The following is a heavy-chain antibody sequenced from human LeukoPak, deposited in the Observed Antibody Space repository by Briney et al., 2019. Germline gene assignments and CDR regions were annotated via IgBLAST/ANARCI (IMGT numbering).Heavy chain of an antibody. Sequence: SETLSLTCTVSGGSMSSYYWSWIRQPAGKGLEWIGRMYTSGSTNYNPSLKSRVTISVDTSKNQFSLKLSSVTAADTAVYYCARELYSSGWSPNWFDLWGQGTLVTVSS. J-gene: IGHJ5*02. CDR3: ARELYSSGWSPNWFDL. V-gene: IGHV4-4*07. CDR1: GGSMSSYY. CDR2: MYTSGST. D-gene: IGHD6-19*01.